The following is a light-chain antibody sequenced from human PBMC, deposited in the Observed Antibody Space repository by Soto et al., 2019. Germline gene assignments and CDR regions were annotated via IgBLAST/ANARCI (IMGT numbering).Light chain of an antibody. J-gene: IGKJ2*01. CDR1: QSVSSSY. CDR3: QQYGSSPMYT. V-gene: IGKV3-20*01. CDR2: GAS. Sequence: EIVLTQSPGTLSLSPGERATLSCRASQSVSSSYLAWYQQKPGQAPRLLIYGASSRATGIPDRFSGSGSGRDFTLTISRVEPEDFAVYYCQQYGSSPMYTFGQGTKLEIK.